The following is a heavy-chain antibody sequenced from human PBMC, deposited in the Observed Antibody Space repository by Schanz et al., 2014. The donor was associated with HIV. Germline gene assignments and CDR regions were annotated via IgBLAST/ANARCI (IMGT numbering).Heavy chain of an antibody. D-gene: IGHD3-10*01. V-gene: IGHV3-23*04. CDR3: AKIRGTRGAYDGMDV. CDR2: IGGSRGGT. J-gene: IGHJ6*02. CDR1: GFTFRSYA. Sequence: EVQLVESGGGLVQPGGSLRLTCAASGFTFRSYAMTWVRQAPGKGLEWVSGIGGSRGGTYYADSVKGRFTISRDNSKNTMFLQMNSLRVEDTAIYYCAKIRGTRGAYDGMDVWGQGTTVTVSS.